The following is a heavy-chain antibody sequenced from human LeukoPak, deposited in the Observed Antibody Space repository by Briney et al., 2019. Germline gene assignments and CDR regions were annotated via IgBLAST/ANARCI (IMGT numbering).Heavy chain of an antibody. CDR1: GDSISSFY. D-gene: IGHD6-13*01. J-gene: IGHJ5*02. CDR2: IYINGDT. CDR3: ARARIAAAGVSWFDP. Sequence: SETLSLTCTVSGDSISSFYWSWIRQAPGKGLECIGFIYINGDTSYNPSLKGRATLSLDTSKNQFSLRLTSVTAADTAVYYCARARIAAAGVSWFDPWGQGTLVTVSS. V-gene: IGHV4-4*09.